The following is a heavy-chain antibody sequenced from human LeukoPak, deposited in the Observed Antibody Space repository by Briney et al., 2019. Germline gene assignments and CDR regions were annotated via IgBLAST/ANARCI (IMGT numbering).Heavy chain of an antibody. CDR3: SREDY. J-gene: IGHJ4*02. CDR1: GYTFTDYY. V-gene: IGHV1-2*02. CDR2: IHPNSGGT. Sequence: ASVKVSCKASGYTFTDYYLYWVRQAPRQGLEWMGWIHPNSGGTTYAQKFQGRVTVTRDTSISTVYMELSSLRSDDTAIYYCSREDYWGQGTLVTVSS.